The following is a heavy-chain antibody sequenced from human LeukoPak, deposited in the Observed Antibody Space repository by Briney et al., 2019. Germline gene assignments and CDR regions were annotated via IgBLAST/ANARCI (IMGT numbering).Heavy chain of an antibody. CDR3: AKGHERGYSRGLWGNWINY. D-gene: IGHD5-18*01. CDR1: GFTFSSYA. Sequence: PGGSLRLSCAASGFTFSSYAMTWVRQAPGKGLEWGSTFSGSAGTTYYADSVKGRFTISRDNSKNTLYLQMNSLKAEDTAVYYCAKGHERGYSRGLWGNWINYWGQGTLVTVSS. V-gene: IGHV3-23*01. CDR2: FSGSAGTT. J-gene: IGHJ4*02.